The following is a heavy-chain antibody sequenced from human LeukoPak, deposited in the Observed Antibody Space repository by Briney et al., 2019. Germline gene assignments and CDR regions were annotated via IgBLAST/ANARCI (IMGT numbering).Heavy chain of an antibody. D-gene: IGHD3-22*01. J-gene: IGHJ4*02. CDR3: ARDHYYDSSGYYYGGY. Sequence: ASVKVSCKASGYTFTSYGISWVRQAPGQGLEWMGWISAYNGNTNYAQKLQGRVTMTTDTPTSTAYMELRSLRSDDTAVYYCARDHYYDSSGYYYGGYWGQGTLVTVSS. CDR1: GYTFTSYG. V-gene: IGHV1-18*04. CDR2: ISAYNGNT.